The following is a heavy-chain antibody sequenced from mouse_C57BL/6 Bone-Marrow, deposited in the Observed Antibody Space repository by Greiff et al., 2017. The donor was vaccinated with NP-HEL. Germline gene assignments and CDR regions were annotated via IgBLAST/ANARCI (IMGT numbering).Heavy chain of an antibody. J-gene: IGHJ3*01. CDR3: AKDYYGSSPAY. CDR2: ISYDGSN. CDR1: GYSITSGYY. Sequence: VQLQQSGPGLVKPSQSLSLTCSVTGYSITSGYYWNWIRQFPGNKLEWMGYISYDGSNNYNPSLKNRISITRDTSKNQFVLKLNSVTTEDTATCCCAKDYYGSSPAYWGQGTLVTVSA. D-gene: IGHD1-1*01. V-gene: IGHV3-6*01.